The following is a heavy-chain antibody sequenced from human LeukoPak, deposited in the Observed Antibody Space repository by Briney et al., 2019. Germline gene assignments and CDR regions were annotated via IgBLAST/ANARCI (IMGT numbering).Heavy chain of an antibody. CDR2: IYYSGST. Sequence: SETLSLTCTVSGGSISSSSYYWGWIRQPPGKGLEWIGSIYYSGSTYYNPSLKSRVTISVDTSKNQFSLKLSSVTAADTAVYYCAREKGYYDSSGYYYYFDYWGQGTLVTVSS. D-gene: IGHD3-22*01. J-gene: IGHJ4*02. CDR3: AREKGYYDSSGYYYYFDY. CDR1: GGSISSSSYY. V-gene: IGHV4-39*07.